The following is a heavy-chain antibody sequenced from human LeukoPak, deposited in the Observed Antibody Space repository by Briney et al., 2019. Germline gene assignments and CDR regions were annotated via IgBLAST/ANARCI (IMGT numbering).Heavy chain of an antibody. D-gene: IGHD2-15*01. V-gene: IGHV4-39*07. J-gene: IGHJ4*02. CDR2: IYYSGST. Sequence: SPSETLSLTCTVSGGSISSSSYYWGWIRQPPGKGLEWIGSIYYSGSTYYNPSLKSRVTISVDTSKNQFSLELSSVTAADTAVYYCARRYCSGGSCYPSYYFDYWGQGTLVTVSS. CDR3: ARRYCSGGSCYPSYYFDY. CDR1: GGSISSSSYY.